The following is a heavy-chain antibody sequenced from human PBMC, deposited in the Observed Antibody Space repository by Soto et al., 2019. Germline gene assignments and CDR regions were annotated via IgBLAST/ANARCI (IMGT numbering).Heavy chain of an antibody. J-gene: IGHJ6*03. Sequence: ASVKVSCKASGGTFSSYAISWVRQAPGQGLEWMGGIIPIFGTANYAQKFQGRVTITADESTSTAYMELNSLRAEDTAVYYCARIWFGEQYYYYYYMDVWGKGTTVTVSS. CDR1: GGTFSSYA. V-gene: IGHV1-69*13. CDR3: ARIWFGEQYYYYYYMDV. D-gene: IGHD3-10*01. CDR2: IIPIFGTA.